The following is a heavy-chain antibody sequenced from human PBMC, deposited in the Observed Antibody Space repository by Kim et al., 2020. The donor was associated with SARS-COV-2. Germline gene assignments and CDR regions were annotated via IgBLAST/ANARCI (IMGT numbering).Heavy chain of an antibody. V-gene: IGHV4-39*01. Sequence: STYYNPALKSRVTISVDTSKNQFSLRLSSVTAADTAVYYCVVTMVPDFDYWGQGTLVTVSS. J-gene: IGHJ4*02. D-gene: IGHD3-10*01. CDR3: VVTMVPDFDY. CDR2: ST.